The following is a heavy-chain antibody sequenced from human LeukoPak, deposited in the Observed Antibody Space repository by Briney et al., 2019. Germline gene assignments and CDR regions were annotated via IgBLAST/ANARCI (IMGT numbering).Heavy chain of an antibody. CDR2: ITPNSGGT. CDR3: ARIKVTSDGAL. J-gene: IGHJ4*02. Sequence: GASVKVSCKASGYTFTDYYIHWVRQAPGQGLKWMGRITPNSGGTIYAQTFQGRFTMTRDTSISTAYMELSRLRSDDTAVYYCARIKVTSDGALWGQGTLVTVSS. D-gene: IGHD5-18*01. CDR1: GYTFTDYY. V-gene: IGHV1-2*02.